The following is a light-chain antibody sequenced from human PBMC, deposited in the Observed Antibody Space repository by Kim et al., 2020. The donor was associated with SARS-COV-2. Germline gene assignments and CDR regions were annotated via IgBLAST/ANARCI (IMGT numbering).Light chain of an antibody. V-gene: IGLV2-14*03. CDR3: SSYASISTLI. J-gene: IGLJ2*01. CDR2: DVK. CDR1: SSNVGDYNY. Sequence: SVTTSSTGTSSNVGDYNYVSWYQQHPGKATIVMFYDVKNRPSGVANRFSGSKGGNAASLTIAGLQAEDEADYYCSSYASISTLIFGGGTQLTVL.